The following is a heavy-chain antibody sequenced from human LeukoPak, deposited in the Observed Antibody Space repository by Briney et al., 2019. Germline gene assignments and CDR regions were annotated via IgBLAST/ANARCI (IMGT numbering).Heavy chain of an antibody. CDR2: IYSGGST. J-gene: IGHJ3*02. Sequence: GGSLRLSCAASGFTFSSYSMNWVRQAPGKGLEWVSVIYSGGSTYYADSVKGRFTISRDNSKNTLYLQMNSLRAEDTAVYYCARGVSTVVVLGNAFDIWGQGTMVTVSS. V-gene: IGHV3-66*01. CDR3: ARGVSTVVVLGNAFDI. CDR1: GFTFSSYS. D-gene: IGHD4-23*01.